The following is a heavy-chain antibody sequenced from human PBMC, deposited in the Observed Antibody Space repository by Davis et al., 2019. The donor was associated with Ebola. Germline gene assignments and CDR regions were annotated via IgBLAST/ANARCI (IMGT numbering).Heavy chain of an antibody. D-gene: IGHD3-10*01. Sequence: SETLSLTCAVYGGSFSGYYWSWIRQPPGKGLEWIGYIYYRGSTNYNPSLKSRVTISVDTSKNQFSLKLSSVTAADTAVYYCARVRYYGSGSPIDYWGQGTLVTVSS. CDR1: GGSFSGYY. CDR3: ARVRYYGSGSPIDY. J-gene: IGHJ4*02. CDR2: IYYRGST. V-gene: IGHV4-59*12.